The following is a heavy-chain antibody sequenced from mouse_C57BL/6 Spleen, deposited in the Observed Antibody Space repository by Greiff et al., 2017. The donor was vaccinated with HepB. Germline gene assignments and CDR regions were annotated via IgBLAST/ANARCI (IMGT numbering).Heavy chain of an antibody. CDR1: GYNINDDY. CDR3: TAWPVAY. Sequence: EVQLLQSGAELVRPGASVKLSCTASGYNINDDYMHWVKQRPEQGLEWIGWIDPENGDTEYASKFQGKATISADTSSNTAYLQLSSLTSEGTAVYYCTAWPVAYWGQGTLVTVSA. CDR2: IDPENGDT. J-gene: IGHJ3*01. V-gene: IGHV14-4*01.